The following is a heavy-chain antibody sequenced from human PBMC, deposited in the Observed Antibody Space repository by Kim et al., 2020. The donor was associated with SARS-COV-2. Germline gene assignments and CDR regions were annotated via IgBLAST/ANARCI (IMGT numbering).Heavy chain of an antibody. CDR1: GGSISSSSYY. CDR2: IYYSGST. J-gene: IGHJ5*02. V-gene: IGHV4-39*07. Sequence: SETLSLTCTVSGGSISSSSYYWGWIRQPPGKGLEWIGSIYYSGSTYYNPSLKSRVTISVDTSKNQFSLKLSSVTAADTAVYYCARDHVTMKVGWFDPWGQGTLVTVSS. D-gene: IGHD3-22*01. CDR3: ARDHVTMKVGWFDP.